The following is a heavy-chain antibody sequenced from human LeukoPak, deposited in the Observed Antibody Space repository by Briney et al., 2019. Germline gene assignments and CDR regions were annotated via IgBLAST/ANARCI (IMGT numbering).Heavy chain of an antibody. Sequence: GASVKVSCKASGFTFTSSAVQWVRQARGQRLEWMGWINAGNGNTKYSQKFQGRVTITRDTSASTAYMELSSLRSEDTAVYYCAREPIGDYYYYGMDVWGQGTTVTVSS. J-gene: IGHJ6*02. CDR2: INAGNGNT. V-gene: IGHV1-3*01. CDR3: AREPIGDYYYYGMDV. CDR1: GFTFTSSA. D-gene: IGHD2/OR15-2a*01.